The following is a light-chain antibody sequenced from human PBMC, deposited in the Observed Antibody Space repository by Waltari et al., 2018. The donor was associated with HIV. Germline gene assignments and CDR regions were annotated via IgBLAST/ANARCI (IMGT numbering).Light chain of an antibody. V-gene: IGLV1-44*01. CDR3: ASWDDMLRGWV. CDR1: SSNIGRNT. Sequence: QSVVTQPPSASGTPGQRVTISCSGSSSNIGRNTVNWYQQFPGTAPKVLIYSNSVRPSGVPGRFSGSKSGTSASLVISGLQSEDEADYYCASWDDMLRGWVFGGGTKLTVL. CDR2: SNS. J-gene: IGLJ3*02.